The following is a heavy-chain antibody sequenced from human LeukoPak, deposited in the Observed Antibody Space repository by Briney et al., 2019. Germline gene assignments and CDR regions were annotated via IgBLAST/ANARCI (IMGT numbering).Heavy chain of an antibody. CDR1: GGTFSSYA. D-gene: IGHD4-11*01. V-gene: IGHV1-69*04. J-gene: IGHJ4*02. Sequence: GASVKVSCKASGGTFSSYAISWVRQAPGQGLEWMGRIIPILGIANYAQKFQGRVTIIADKSTSTAYMELSSLRSEDTAVYYCGRGTSTAVTTLASWGQGTLITVSS. CDR2: IIPILGIA. CDR3: GRGTSTAVTTLAS.